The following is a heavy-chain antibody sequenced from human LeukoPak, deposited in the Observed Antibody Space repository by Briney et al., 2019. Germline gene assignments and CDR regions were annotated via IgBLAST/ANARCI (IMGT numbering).Heavy chain of an antibody. CDR1: GFTFSSYG. D-gene: IGHD2-15*01. V-gene: IGHV3-33*06. CDR2: IWYDGSNK. J-gene: IGHJ6*03. Sequence: PGRSLRLSCAASGFTFSSYGMHWVRQAPGKGLEWVAVIWYDGSNKYYADSVKGRFPISRDNSKNTLYLQMNSLRAEDTAVYYCAKLGYCSGGSCYPFYYYYYYMDVWGKGTTVTVSS. CDR3: AKLGYCSGGSCYPFYYYYYYMDV.